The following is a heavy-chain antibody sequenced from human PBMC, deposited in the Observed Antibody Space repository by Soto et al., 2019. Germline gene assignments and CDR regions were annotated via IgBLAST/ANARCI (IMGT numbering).Heavy chain of an antibody. V-gene: IGHV1-18*01. Sequence: ASVKVSCKASGYTFTSYGISWVRQAPGQGLEWMGWISAYNGNTNYAQKLQGRXXXXXXXXXXXXXXXXXXXXXXXPXXXXXARDGDNWNFRLNDYWGQGTLVTVSS. CDR3: ARDGDNWNFRLNDY. CDR1: GYTFTSYG. J-gene: IGHJ4*02. D-gene: IGHD1-7*01. CDR2: ISAYNGNT.